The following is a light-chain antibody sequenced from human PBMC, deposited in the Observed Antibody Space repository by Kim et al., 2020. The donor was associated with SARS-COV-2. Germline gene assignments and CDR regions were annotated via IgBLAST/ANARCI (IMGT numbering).Light chain of an antibody. Sequence: TVTISCTGSSSNIGAGYDVHWYQQLPGTAPKLLIYGNSNRPSGVPDRFSGSKSGTSASLAITGLQAEDEADYYCQSYDSSLSEVVFGGGTKLTVL. V-gene: IGLV1-40*01. CDR1: SSNIGAGYD. CDR3: QSYDSSLSEVV. J-gene: IGLJ2*01. CDR2: GNS.